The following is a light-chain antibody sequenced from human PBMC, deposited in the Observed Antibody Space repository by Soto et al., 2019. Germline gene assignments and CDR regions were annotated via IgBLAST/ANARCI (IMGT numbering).Light chain of an antibody. CDR1: QTVSRN. V-gene: IGKV3-11*01. CDR3: QLREP. J-gene: IGKJ2*01. Sequence: TVSVYKEEGAILSCRASQTVSRNLAWYQQKPGRAPRLLIYAASNRATGIPARFSGSGSGTDFSLTISSLEPEDFAVYYCQLREPFGQGTILDVK. CDR2: AAS.